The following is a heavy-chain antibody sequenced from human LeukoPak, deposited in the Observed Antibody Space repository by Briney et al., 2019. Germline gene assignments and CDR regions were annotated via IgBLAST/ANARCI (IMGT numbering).Heavy chain of an antibody. CDR3: ARDDTNYGRTIFDY. CDR2: IYNGGST. V-gene: IGHV3-53*01. CDR1: GFTVSTKY. D-gene: IGHD4-11*01. Sequence: PGGSLRLSCAASGFTVSTKYMTWVRQAPGKGLEWVSVIYNGGSTYYADSVKGRFTISRDNSKNTLYLQMKSLRAEDTAVYYCARDDTNYGRTIFDYWGQGTLVTVSS. J-gene: IGHJ4*02.